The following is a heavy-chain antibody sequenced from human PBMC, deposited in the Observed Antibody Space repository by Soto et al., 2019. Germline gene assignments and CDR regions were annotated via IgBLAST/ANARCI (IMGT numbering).Heavy chain of an antibody. D-gene: IGHD1-26*01. CDR3: ARVSGSYYYGMDV. CDR2: IYHSGST. V-gene: IGHV4-4*02. CDR1: GGSISSSNW. Sequence: QVQLQESGPGLVKPSGTLSLTCAVSGGSISSSNWWSWVRQPPGKGLEWIGEIYHSGSTNYNPSLMSRVTILLVKSKNQLSLILSSVTAADAAVYYRARVSGSYYYGMDVWGQGITVTVSS. J-gene: IGHJ6*02.